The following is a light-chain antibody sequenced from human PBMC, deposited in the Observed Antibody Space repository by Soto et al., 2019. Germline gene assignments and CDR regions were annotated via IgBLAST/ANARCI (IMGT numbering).Light chain of an antibody. V-gene: IGLV1-40*01. CDR2: DND. CDR1: SSNIGAGFD. CDR3: QSYDNSLSGMV. J-gene: IGLJ2*01. Sequence: QSVLTQPPSVSGAPGQRIIISCTGSSSNIGAGFDVHWYQHLPGTAPKLLVYDNDNRPSGLPARFSDSRSGTSASLAITSLQADDEADYYCQSYDNSLSGMVFGGGTKLTVL.